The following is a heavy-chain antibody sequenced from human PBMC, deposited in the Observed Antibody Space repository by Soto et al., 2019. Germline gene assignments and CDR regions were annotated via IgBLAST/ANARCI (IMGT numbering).Heavy chain of an antibody. J-gene: IGHJ4*02. D-gene: IGHD3-22*01. V-gene: IGHV1-18*01. Sequence: GSVKVSCKASGYTFSNYGISWVRQAPGQGLEWMGWISTYNDNIKYAQKFQGRVTMTTDTSTSTAYMELRSLRSDDTAVYYCARGGTAYYYDVSGRFDYWGQGTLVTVSS. CDR2: ISTYNDNI. CDR1: GYTFSNYG. CDR3: ARGGTAYYYDVSGRFDY.